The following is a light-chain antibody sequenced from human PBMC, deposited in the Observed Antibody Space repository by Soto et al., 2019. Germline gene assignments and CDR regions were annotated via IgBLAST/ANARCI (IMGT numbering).Light chain of an antibody. V-gene: IGKV3-15*01. CDR2: GES. Sequence: EIVVTQSPAALSVSPGERATLSCRASQRVSSNLAWYQQKPGQAPRLLVSGESTRATGIPARLSGSGSGTEFTLTITSLQSEDFAVYHSQQYNAWPRTFGQGTTVEI. CDR3: QQYNAWPRT. J-gene: IGKJ1*01. CDR1: QRVSSN.